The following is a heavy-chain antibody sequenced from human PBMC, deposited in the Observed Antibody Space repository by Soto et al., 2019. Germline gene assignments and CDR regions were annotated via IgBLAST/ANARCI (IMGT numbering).Heavy chain of an antibody. J-gene: IGHJ4*02. V-gene: IGHV1-18*01. D-gene: IGHD1-26*01. CDR1: GYTFTSYG. Sequence: ASVKVSCKASGYTFTSYGISLVRQAPGQGLEWMGWISAYNGNTNYAQKLQGRVTISRDDSKNTLYLQMNSLRVDDTAVYYCARDFIVGAPDYFDYWGQGTLVTVSS. CDR3: ARDFIVGAPDYFDY. CDR2: ISAYNGNT.